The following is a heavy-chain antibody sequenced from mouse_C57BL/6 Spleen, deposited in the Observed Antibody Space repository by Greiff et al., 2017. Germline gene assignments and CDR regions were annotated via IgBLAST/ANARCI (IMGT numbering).Heavy chain of an antibody. Sequence: QVQLQQSGPELVKPGASVKISCKASGYAFSSSWMNWVKQRPGKGLEWIGRIYPGDGDTNYNGKFKGKATLTADKSSSTAYMQLSSLTSEDSAVYFCARYPYFDYWGQGTTLTVSS. J-gene: IGHJ2*01. CDR2: IYPGDGDT. CDR1: GYAFSSSW. CDR3: ARYPYFDY. V-gene: IGHV1-82*01.